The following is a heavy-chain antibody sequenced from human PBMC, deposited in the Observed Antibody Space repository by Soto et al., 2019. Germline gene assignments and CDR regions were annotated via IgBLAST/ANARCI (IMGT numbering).Heavy chain of an antibody. Sequence: EVQLVDSGGGLVQPGGSLRLSCAASGFSFSSYNMNWVRQAPGKGLEWVSYISSSSSTIYYADSVKGRFTISRDNAKNSLYLQMNSLRDEDTAVYYCARPRGYSYVLPDYWGQGTLVTVSS. J-gene: IGHJ4*02. V-gene: IGHV3-48*02. CDR3: ARPRGYSYVLPDY. CDR1: GFSFSSYN. CDR2: ISSSSSTI. D-gene: IGHD5-18*01.